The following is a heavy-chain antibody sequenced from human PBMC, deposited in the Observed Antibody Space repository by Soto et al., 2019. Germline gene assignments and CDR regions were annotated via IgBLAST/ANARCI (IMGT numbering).Heavy chain of an antibody. J-gene: IGHJ6*02. Sequence: SEPLSHTCSVSDGSISGYYWSWSRQHPGGALQWIGEINHSGSTNYNPSLKSRVTISVDTSKNQFSLKLSSVTAADTAVYYCASVGGYSYGYRVGYYYYGMDVCGQGTTVTVSS. CDR3: ASVGGYSYGYRVGYYYYGMDV. D-gene: IGHD5-18*01. V-gene: IGHV4-34*01. CDR2: INHSGST. CDR1: DGSISGYY.